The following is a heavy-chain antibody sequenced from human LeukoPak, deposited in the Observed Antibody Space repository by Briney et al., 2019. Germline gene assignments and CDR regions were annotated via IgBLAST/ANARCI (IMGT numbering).Heavy chain of an antibody. CDR2: IGTAGDT. D-gene: IGHD6-13*01. CDR1: GFTFSSYD. Sequence: PGGSLRLSCAASGFTFSSYDMHWVRQTTGEGLEWVSAIGTAGDTYYPGSGKGRFTISRENAKNSLYLQMNSLRAGDTAVYYCARGGYSRGGYYFDYWGQGTLVTVSS. V-gene: IGHV3-13*04. J-gene: IGHJ4*02. CDR3: ARGGYSRGGYYFDY.